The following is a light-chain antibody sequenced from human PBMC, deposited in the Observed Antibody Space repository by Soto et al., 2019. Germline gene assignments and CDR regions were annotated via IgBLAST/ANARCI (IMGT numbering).Light chain of an antibody. Sequence: DIQMTQSPSSLSASVGDRVTIAGRASQSISSYLNWYQQKPGKAPKLLIYAASSLQSGVPSRFSGSGSGTDFTLTISSLQPEDFATYYCQQSYSTPQTFGQGTRLEI. J-gene: IGKJ5*01. CDR2: AAS. V-gene: IGKV1-39*01. CDR3: QQSYSTPQT. CDR1: QSISSY.